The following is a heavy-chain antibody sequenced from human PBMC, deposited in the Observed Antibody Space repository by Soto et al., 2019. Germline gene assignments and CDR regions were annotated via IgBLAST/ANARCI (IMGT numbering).Heavy chain of an antibody. CDR3: ARAPKPITMIRKQPYYFDY. V-gene: IGHV4-34*01. CDR2: IDHGGST. CDR1: GVSFSGHY. Sequence: PSETLSLTCAISGVSFSGHYWSWIRQPPGKGLEWIGEIDHGGSTKYNPSLKSRVTISVDTSKRQFSLNLRSVTAADTAVYYCARAPKPITMIRKQPYYFDYWGHGTLVTVSS. J-gene: IGHJ4*01. D-gene: IGHD3-10*01.